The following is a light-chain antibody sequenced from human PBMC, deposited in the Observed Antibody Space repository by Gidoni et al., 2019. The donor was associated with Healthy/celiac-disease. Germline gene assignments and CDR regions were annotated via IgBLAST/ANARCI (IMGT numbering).Light chain of an antibody. CDR2: AAS. CDR1: QSISSY. J-gene: IGKJ3*01. Sequence: DIQMTQSPSSLSATVGDRVTITCRASQSISSYLNWYQQKPGKAPKPLIYAASSLQSGGPSRFSGSGSGTDFTLTISSLQPEDFATYYCQQSYSTPRVTFGPGTKVDIK. V-gene: IGKV1-39*01. CDR3: QQSYSTPRVT.